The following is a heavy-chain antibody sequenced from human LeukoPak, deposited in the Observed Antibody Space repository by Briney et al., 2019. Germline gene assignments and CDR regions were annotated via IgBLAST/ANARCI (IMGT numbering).Heavy chain of an antibody. V-gene: IGHV1-69*04. CDR3: ARDKTPGEQWLVPAVY. Sequence: GASVKVSRKASGGTFSSYAISWVRQAPGQGLEWMGRIIPILGIANYAQKFQGRVTITADKSTSTAYMELSSLRSEDTAVYYCARDKTPGEQWLVPAVYWGQGTLVTVSS. J-gene: IGHJ4*02. CDR1: GGTFSSYA. D-gene: IGHD6-19*01. CDR2: IIPILGIA.